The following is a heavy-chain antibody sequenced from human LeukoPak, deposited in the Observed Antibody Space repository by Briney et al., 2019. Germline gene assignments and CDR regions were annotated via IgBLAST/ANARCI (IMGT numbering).Heavy chain of an antibody. V-gene: IGHV4-4*07. J-gene: IGHJ6*03. CDR2: ISTSGST. CDR3: ARGLPSYGDYVDYYFYMDV. Sequence: SETLSLTCTASGDSISGSYWSWIRQPAGKGLQWIGRISTSGSTNYNPSLKGRVTMSVDRSTNEFSLTVRSVTAADTALYYCARGLPSYGDYVDYYFYMDVWGKGTTVTVSS. D-gene: IGHD4-17*01. CDR1: GDSISGSY.